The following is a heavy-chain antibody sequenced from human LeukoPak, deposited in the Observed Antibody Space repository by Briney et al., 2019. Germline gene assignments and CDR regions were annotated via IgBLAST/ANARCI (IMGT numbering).Heavy chain of an antibody. CDR2: IRYDGSNK. CDR1: GFTFSSYG. Sequence: GGSLRLSCAASGFTFSSYGMHWVRQAPGKGLEWVAFIRYDGSNKYYADSVKGRFTISRDNSKNTLYLQMNSLRAEDTAVYYCAKDRSPVGTIFFDYWGQGTLVTVSS. D-gene: IGHD3-3*01. J-gene: IGHJ4*02. CDR3: AKDRSPVGTIFFDY. V-gene: IGHV3-30*02.